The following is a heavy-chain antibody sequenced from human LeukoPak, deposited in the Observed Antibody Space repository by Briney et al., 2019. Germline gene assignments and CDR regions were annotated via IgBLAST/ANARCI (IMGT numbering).Heavy chain of an antibody. CDR1: GYTFTSYG. V-gene: IGHV1-18*01. CDR3: AREPNPYYYDSSGYYSTHGLDY. J-gene: IGHJ4*02. Sequence: GASVTVSCKASGYTFTSYGISWVRQAPGQGLEWMGWISAYNGNTNYAQKLQGRVTMTTDTSTSTAYMELRSLRSDDTAVYYCAREPNPYYYDSSGYYSTHGLDYWGQGTLVTVSS. D-gene: IGHD3-22*01. CDR2: ISAYNGNT.